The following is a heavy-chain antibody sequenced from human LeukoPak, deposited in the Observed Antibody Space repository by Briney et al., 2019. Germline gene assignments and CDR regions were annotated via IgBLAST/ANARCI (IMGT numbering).Heavy chain of an antibody. V-gene: IGHV3-33*01. D-gene: IGHD2-8*01. CDR1: GFTFSSYG. CDR2: IWFVGKNE. CDR3: ARDRHCANGVCHSPPGMDV. J-gene: IGHJ6*02. Sequence: PGGSLRLSCAASGFTFSSYGMHWVRQAPGKGQEWVADIWFVGKNEHFADSVKGRFTISRDNSKNTMYLQINSLRAEDTAVYYCARDRHCANGVCHSPPGMDVWGQGTTVTVSS.